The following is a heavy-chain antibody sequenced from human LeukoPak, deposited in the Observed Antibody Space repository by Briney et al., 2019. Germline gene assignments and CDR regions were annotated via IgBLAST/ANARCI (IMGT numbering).Heavy chain of an antibody. CDR1: GFTFSTYE. V-gene: IGHV3-48*03. D-gene: IGHD3-22*01. CDR2: ISSSGSTI. CDR3: ARDRTDYYYDSSGYPGIYMDV. J-gene: IGHJ6*03. Sequence: GGSLRLSCAASGFTFSTYEMTWVRQSPGKGLEWVSYISSSGSTIYYADSVKGRFTISRDNARNSLYLQMNNLRAEDTAVYYCARDRTDYYYDSSGYPGIYMDVWGKGTTVTISS.